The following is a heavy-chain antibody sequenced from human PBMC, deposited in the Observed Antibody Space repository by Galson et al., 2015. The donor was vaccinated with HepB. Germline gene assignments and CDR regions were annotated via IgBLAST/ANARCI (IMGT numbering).Heavy chain of an antibody. CDR3: ARDKSYGDYAEYFQH. CDR2: ISSSSSYT. Sequence: SLRLSCAASGFTFSDYYMSWIRQAPGKGLEWVSYISSSSSYTNYADSVKGRFTISRDNAKNSLYLQMNSLRAEDTAVYYCARDKSYGDYAEYFQHWGQGTLVTVSS. CDR1: GFTFSDYY. J-gene: IGHJ1*01. V-gene: IGHV3-11*06. D-gene: IGHD4-17*01.